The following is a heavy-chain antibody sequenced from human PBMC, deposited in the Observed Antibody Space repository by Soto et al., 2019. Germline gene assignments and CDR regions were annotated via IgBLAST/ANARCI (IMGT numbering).Heavy chain of an antibody. D-gene: IGHD6-6*01. CDR3: AKVGGGSIASRLYFDY. Sequence: GGSLRLSCAASRFTFSSYAMSWVRQAPGKGLHWVSVISGTSGGTYYADSVKGRFTISRDNSKNTMFLQMNSLRAEDTALYYCAKVGGGSIASRLYFDYWGQGALVTVSS. J-gene: IGHJ4*02. CDR1: RFTFSSYA. CDR2: ISGTSGGT. V-gene: IGHV3-23*01.